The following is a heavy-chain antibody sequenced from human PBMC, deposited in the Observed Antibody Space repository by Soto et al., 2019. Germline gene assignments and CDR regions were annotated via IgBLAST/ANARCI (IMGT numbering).Heavy chain of an antibody. CDR1: GGSISNSSYL. CDR3: GRLEGLATISYYFDY. J-gene: IGHJ4*02. V-gene: IGHV4-39*01. CDR2: VYYSGST. D-gene: IGHD3-9*01. Sequence: AETLSLTCTVSGGSISNSSYLWGWIRQPPGKGLQWIGSVYYSGSTYYNPSLESRVTISVDKSKNQFSLKLMSLSAADTAVYYCGRLEGLATISYYFDYWGQGALVTVSS.